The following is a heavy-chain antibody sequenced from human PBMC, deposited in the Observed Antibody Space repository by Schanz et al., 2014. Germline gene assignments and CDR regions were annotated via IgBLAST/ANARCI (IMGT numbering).Heavy chain of an antibody. V-gene: IGHV4-39*02. CDR3: ARGVLGSGYRQHYYFDH. J-gene: IGHJ4*02. CDR2: IYYRGNT. D-gene: IGHD3-3*01. Sequence: QLQLQESGPGLVKPSETLSLTCTVSGGSISSSSYYWGWIRQTSGKGLEWIGSIYYRGNTYYNPPLRSGVTIPVDTSKHHSPGKRSFGTAADTAVYYCARGVLGSGYRQHYYFDHWGQGTLVTVSS. CDR1: GGSISSSSYY.